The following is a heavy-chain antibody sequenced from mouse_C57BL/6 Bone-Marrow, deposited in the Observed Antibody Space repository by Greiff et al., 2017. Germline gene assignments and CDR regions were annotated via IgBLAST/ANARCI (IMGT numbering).Heavy chain of an antibody. CDR1: GYTFTSYG. CDR3: ARGVYGYDEGARDY. V-gene: IGHV1-81*01. J-gene: IGHJ4*01. Sequence: QVQLQQSGAELARPGASVTLSCKASGYTFTSYGIRWVKQSTGQGLAWIGEISPRSGNTYSNQKFKGKATLTADKSSSTAYMELRSLTSEDSAVYFGARGVYGYDEGARDYWGQGTSGTVSA. D-gene: IGHD2-14*01. CDR2: ISPRSGNT.